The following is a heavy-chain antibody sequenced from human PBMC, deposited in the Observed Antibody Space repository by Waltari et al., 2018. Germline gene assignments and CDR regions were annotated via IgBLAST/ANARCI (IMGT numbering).Heavy chain of an antibody. CDR2: VNQSGRT. CDR1: GGSLSGYY. V-gene: IGHV4-34*01. Sequence: QVQLQQWGSGLLKPSETLSLTCAVYGGSLSGYYWMWIRQPPGKGLEWIGEVNQSGRTNSIPSLKSRVSRSIDRSTNQFSLNLKYVTAADTAVYYCARLGYSMFRGVSSCYYYYTDVWGKGATVTISS. J-gene: IGHJ6*03. CDR3: ARLGYSMFRGVSSCYYYYTDV. D-gene: IGHD3-10*01.